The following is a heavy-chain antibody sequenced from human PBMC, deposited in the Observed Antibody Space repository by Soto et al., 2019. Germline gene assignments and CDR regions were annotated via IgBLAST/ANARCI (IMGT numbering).Heavy chain of an antibody. CDR1: GYSIISYC. J-gene: IGHJ3*02. CDR3: ARLTITMIVVGNAFDI. D-gene: IGHD3-22*01. CDR2: IYPGDSDT. Sequence: GELLQIWWRGFGYSIISYCSVLVGQMPGKGLEWMGIIYPGDSDTRYSPSFQGQVTISADKSISTAYLQWSSLKASDTAMYYCARLTITMIVVGNAFDIWGQGTMVTVSS. V-gene: IGHV5-51*01.